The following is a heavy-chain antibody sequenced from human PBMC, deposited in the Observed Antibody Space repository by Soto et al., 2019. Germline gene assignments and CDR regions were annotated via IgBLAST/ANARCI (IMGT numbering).Heavy chain of an antibody. D-gene: IGHD2-15*01. CDR2: VYYTGST. CDR1: GASISPYY. J-gene: IGHJ4*02. Sequence: SETLSLTCTVSGASISPYYWTWIRQPPGKELEWIGYVYYTGSTNYSPSLESRVTMSLDTSKSQFSLMLTSVTAADTAVYYCARHHEYCSGGTCYVVDYWGPGTLVTVS. V-gene: IGHV4-59*08. CDR3: ARHHEYCSGGTCYVVDY.